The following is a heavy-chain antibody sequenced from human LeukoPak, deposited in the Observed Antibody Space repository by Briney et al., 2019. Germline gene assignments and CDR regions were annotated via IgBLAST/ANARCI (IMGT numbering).Heavy chain of an antibody. V-gene: IGHV4-59*01. D-gene: IGHD3-10*01. CDR2: IYYSGSA. CDR3: AGSRGRFDS. J-gene: IGHJ5*01. Sequence: PSETLSLTCTVSGGSISDYYWSWIRQPPGKGLEWIGYIYYSGSANYDPSLKSRVTISVDTSKNQFSLNLTSVTAADTAVYYCAGSRGRFDSWGQGTLVTVSS. CDR1: GGSISDYY.